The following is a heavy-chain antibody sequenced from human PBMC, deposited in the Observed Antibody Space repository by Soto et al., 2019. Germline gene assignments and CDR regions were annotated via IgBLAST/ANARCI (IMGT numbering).Heavy chain of an antibody. D-gene: IGHD3-16*01. Sequence: GGSLRLSCVGSGLTFSNNWMHWVRQAPGQGLVWVSRIYNDGSSTGHADSVTGRFTISRDNAENTLFLQMNSLRAEDTAVYYRARGGAAEGMDVWGQGTTVTVSS. V-gene: IGHV3-74*01. CDR1: GLTFSNNW. CDR3: ARGGAAEGMDV. CDR2: IYNDGSST. J-gene: IGHJ6*02.